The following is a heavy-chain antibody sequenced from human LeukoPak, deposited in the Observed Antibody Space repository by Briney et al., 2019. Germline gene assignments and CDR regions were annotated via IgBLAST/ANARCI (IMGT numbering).Heavy chain of an antibody. J-gene: IGHJ4*02. CDR2: INHSGST. CDR1: GGSFSGYY. D-gene: IGHD1-26*01. CDR3: ASQYSGSPSDY. Sequence: SETLSLTCAVYGGSFSGYYWSWIRQPPGKGLEWIGEINHSGSTNYNPSLTSRVTISVDTSKNQFSLKLSSVTAADTAVYYCASQYSGSPSDYWGQGTLVTVSS. V-gene: IGHV4-34*01.